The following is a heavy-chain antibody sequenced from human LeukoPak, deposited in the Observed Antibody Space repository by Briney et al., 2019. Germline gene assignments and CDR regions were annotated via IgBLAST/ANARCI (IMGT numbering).Heavy chain of an antibody. CDR2: ISSSSSTI. Sequence: GGSLRLSCVGSGFAFSSYHMNWVRQAPGKGLEWVSYISSSSSTIYYADSVKGRFTISRDNAKNSLYLQTNSLRAEDTAVYYCARAQYYSDSTGYYYLHYWGQGTLVTVSS. D-gene: IGHD3-22*01. V-gene: IGHV3-48*01. J-gene: IGHJ4*02. CDR3: ARAQYYSDSTGYYYLHY. CDR1: GFAFSSYH.